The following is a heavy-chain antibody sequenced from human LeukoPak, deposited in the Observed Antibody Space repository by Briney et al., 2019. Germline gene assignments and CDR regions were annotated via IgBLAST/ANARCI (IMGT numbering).Heavy chain of an antibody. CDR2: INSDGSST. CDR3: ARVGGSNAFDI. CDR1: GFTFSSYW. D-gene: IGHD1-26*01. Sequence: GGSLRLSSAASGFTFSSYWVHWVRQAPGKGLVWVSPINSDGSSTSYEDSVKGRFTISRDNAKNTLSLQMNSLRAEDTDVYYCARVGGSNAFDIWGQGTMVIVSS. V-gene: IGHV3-74*01. J-gene: IGHJ3*02.